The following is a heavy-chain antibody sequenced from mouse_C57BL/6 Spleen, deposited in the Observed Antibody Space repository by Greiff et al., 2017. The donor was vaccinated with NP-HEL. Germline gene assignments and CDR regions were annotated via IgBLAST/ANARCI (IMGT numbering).Heavy chain of an antibody. CDR3: ARSGSSYAMDY. D-gene: IGHD1-1*01. V-gene: IGHV1-61*01. J-gene: IGHJ4*01. CDR1: GYTFTSYW. CDR2: IYPSDSET. Sequence: QVQLKQPGAELVRPGSSVKLSCKASGYTFTSYWMDWVKQRPGQGLEWIGNIYPSDSETHYNQKFKDKATLTVDKSSSTAYMQLSSLTSEDSAVYYCARSGSSYAMDYWGQGTSVTVSS.